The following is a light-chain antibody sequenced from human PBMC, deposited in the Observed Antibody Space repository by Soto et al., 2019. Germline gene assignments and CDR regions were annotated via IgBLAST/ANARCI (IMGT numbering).Light chain of an antibody. J-gene: IGKJ3*01. CDR2: ASS. CDR1: QNVDRW. Sequence: ILMTQSPSSMSASVGDRVTITCRASQNVDRWLAWYQQRPGQAPRLLVWASSTLQDGVPSRFSGSGSGTDFTLSIYSLQPEDFATYYCHQAHTFPYTFGHGTKVD. V-gene: IGKV1D-12*01. CDR3: HQAHTFPYT.